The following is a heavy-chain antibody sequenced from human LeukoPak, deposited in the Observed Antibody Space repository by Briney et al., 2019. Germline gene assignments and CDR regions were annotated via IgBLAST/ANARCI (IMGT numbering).Heavy chain of an antibody. D-gene: IGHD5-12*01. CDR1: GGSISSSNW. J-gene: IGHJ5*02. Sequence: SETLSLTCAVSGGSISSSNWWSWVRQPPGKGLEWIGEIYHSGSTNYNPSLKSRVTISVDTSKNQFSLKLSSVTAADTAVYYCARGIVDIDNWFDPWGQGTLVTVSS. CDR2: IYHSGST. V-gene: IGHV4-4*02. CDR3: ARGIVDIDNWFDP.